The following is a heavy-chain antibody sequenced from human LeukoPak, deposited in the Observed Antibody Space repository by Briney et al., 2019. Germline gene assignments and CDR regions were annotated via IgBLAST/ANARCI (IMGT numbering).Heavy chain of an antibody. CDR2: IYYSGST. Sequence: SETLSLTCTVSGGSISSYYWSWIRQPPGKGLEWIGYIYYSGSTNYNPSLKSRVTISVDTSKNQFSLKLSSVTAADTAVYYCALGWRATRLLDYWGQGTLVTVSS. CDR3: ALGWRATRLLDY. V-gene: IGHV4-59*08. D-gene: IGHD5-12*01. CDR1: GGSISSYY. J-gene: IGHJ4*02.